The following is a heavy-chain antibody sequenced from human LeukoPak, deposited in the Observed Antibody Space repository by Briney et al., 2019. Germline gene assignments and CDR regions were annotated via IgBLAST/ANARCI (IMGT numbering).Heavy chain of an antibody. V-gene: IGHV1-2*02. Sequence: ASVKLSCKASGYTFTGYYMHWVRQAPGQGLEWMGWINPNSGGTNYAQKFQGRVTMTRDTSISTAYMELSRLRSDDTAVYYCARVGYYYDSSGYYDYWGQGTLVTVSS. J-gene: IGHJ4*02. CDR2: INPNSGGT. CDR3: ARVGYYYDSSGYYDY. D-gene: IGHD3-22*01. CDR1: GYTFTGYY.